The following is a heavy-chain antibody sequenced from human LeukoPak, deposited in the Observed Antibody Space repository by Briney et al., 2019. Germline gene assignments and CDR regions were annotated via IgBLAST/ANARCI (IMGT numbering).Heavy chain of an antibody. CDR3: AREPQY. CDR1: GFTFSSYA. Sequence: GGSLRLSCAASGFTFSSYAMNWVRQARGKGLEWVAVISYDGSNKYYADSVKGRFTISRDNSKNTLYLQMNSLRPDDTAVYYCAREPQYWGQGTLITVSS. J-gene: IGHJ4*02. V-gene: IGHV3-30-3*01. CDR2: ISYDGSNK.